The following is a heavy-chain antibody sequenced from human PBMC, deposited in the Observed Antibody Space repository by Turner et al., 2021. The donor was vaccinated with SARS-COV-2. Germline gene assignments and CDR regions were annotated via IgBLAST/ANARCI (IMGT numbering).Heavy chain of an antibody. Sequence: HLVESGGGLVKPGGSLTLSCVASGFSLSDYYMSWVRQAPGKGLAWLSYINSTGYSRNSADSVEGRFTVPRDNAKNSLSLLMDSLRAEDTADYDCVSDGRDQSSGAFDIWGQGTMVTVSS. J-gene: IGHJ3*02. V-gene: IGHV3-11*04. CDR1: GFSLSDYY. CDR2: INSTGYSR. CDR3: VSDGRDQSSGAFDI. D-gene: IGHD2-15*01.